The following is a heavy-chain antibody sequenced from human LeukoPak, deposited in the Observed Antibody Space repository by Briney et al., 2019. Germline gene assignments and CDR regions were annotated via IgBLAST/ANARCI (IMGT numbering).Heavy chain of an antibody. V-gene: IGHV1-69*05. D-gene: IGHD2-2*01. CDR1: GGTFSSYA. CDR2: IIPIFGTA. CDR3: ARGTSLWRYSFDY. J-gene: IGHJ4*02. Sequence: SVKVSCKASGGTFSSYAISLVRQAPRQGLEWMGRIIPIFGTANYAQKFQGRVTITTDESTSTAYMELSSLRSEDTAVYYCARGTSLWRYSFDYGGQGTLVTVSS.